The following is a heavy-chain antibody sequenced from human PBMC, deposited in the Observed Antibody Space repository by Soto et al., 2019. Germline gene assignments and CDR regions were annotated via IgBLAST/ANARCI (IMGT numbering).Heavy chain of an antibody. CDR3: ARTVTVQYYYGMDV. CDR2: ISYDGSNE. CDR1: GFSLSNYA. V-gene: IGHV3-30-3*01. D-gene: IGHD4-17*01. Sequence: QVRLVESGGGVVQPGRSLRLSCVASGFSLSNYAMHWVRQAPGKGLEWVAVISYDGSNEHYADSVKGRFTISRDNANNTLHLQMNSLRGEDTAVYYCARTVTVQYYYGMDVWGQGTTVTASS. J-gene: IGHJ6*02.